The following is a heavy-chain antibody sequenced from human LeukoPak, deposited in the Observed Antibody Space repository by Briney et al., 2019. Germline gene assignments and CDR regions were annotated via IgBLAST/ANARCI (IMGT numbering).Heavy chain of an antibody. D-gene: IGHD2-2*01. CDR3: ARQNFYRYCRSTSCYRPYYYYYMDV. Sequence: SETLSLTCAVSGGSISGSNWWSWARQPPGKGLEWIGEIYHSGSTNYNPSLKSRVTISVDKSKNQFSLKLSSVTAADTTVYYCARQNFYRYCRSTSCYRPYYYYYMDVWGKGTTVTVSS. J-gene: IGHJ6*03. V-gene: IGHV4-4*02. CDR1: GGSISGSNW. CDR2: IYHSGST.